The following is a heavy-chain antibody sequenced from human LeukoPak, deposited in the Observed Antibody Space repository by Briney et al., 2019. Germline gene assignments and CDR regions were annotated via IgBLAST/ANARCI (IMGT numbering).Heavy chain of an antibody. CDR3: ARGVGRWRRSWYGDRWYDP. V-gene: IGHV4-34*01. Sequence: SETLALTCAVYGGSFSGYYWGGIRQPPGKGLEGMGEINHSGSTNDNPSVKSRGTISVDQPQNRSFPTLSSVTAAETAVYYCARGVGRWRRSWYGDRWYDPRGQGTLVTVPS. D-gene: IGHD6-13*01. J-gene: IGHJ5*02. CDR1: GGSFSGYY. CDR2: INHSGST.